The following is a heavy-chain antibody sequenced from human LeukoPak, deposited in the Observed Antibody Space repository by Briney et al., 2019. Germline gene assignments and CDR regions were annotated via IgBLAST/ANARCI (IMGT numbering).Heavy chain of an antibody. CDR1: GFTFSSYW. D-gene: IGHD6-13*01. CDR2: INSDGSTI. V-gene: IGHV3-74*01. Sequence: GGSLRLSXAASGFTFSSYWMHWVRQAPGKGLVWVSRINSDGSTISYADSVKGRFTISRDNAKNTLYLQMNSLRAEDTAVYYCARDHSSWELPSDYWGQGTLVTVSS. J-gene: IGHJ4*02. CDR3: ARDHSSWELPSDY.